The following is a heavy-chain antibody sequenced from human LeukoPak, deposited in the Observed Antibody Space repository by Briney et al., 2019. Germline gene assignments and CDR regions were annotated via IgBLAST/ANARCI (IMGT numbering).Heavy chain of an antibody. J-gene: IGHJ5*02. CDR1: WHTFSRYG. CDR3: ARVLTMVRGAFNWFDP. V-gene: IGHV1-18*01. Sequence: GASVKVSFKASWHTFSRYGISWVRQAPGQGLEWMGWISAYNGNTNYAQKLQGRVTMTTDTSTSTAYMELRSLRSDDTAVYYCARVLTMVRGAFNWFDPWGQGTLATVSS. D-gene: IGHD3-10*01. CDR2: ISAYNGNT.